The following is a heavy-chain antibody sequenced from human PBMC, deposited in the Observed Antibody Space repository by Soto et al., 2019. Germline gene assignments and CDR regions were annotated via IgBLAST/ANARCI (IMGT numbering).Heavy chain of an antibody. CDR3: ARRRMNAFSFFAD. V-gene: IGHV4-39*01. CDR2: LYYSGST. D-gene: IGHD2-15*01. J-gene: IGHJ4*02. Sequence: QVQLQESGPGLVKPSETLSLTCSVSGASINASSNYWGWIRQPPRKGLEWVASLYYSGSTYYNPSLKSRATISLDTTKSQFSLNVRSVTAADTAVYFCARRRMNAFSFFADWGQGILVTVSS. CDR1: GASINASSNY.